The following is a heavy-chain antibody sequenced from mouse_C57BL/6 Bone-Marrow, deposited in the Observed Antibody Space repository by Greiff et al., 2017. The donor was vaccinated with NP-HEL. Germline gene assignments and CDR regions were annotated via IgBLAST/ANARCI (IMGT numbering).Heavy chain of an antibody. CDR2: ISYDGSN. D-gene: IGHD1-1*01. CDR1: GYSITSGYY. Sequence: EVKLVESGPGLVKPSQSLSLTCSVTGYSITSGYYWNWIRQFPGNKLEWMGYISYDGSNNYNPSLKNRISITRDTSKNQFFLKLNSVTTEDTATYYCARDYGSSCGYWGQGTTLTVSS. V-gene: IGHV3-6*01. CDR3: ARDYGSSCGY. J-gene: IGHJ2*01.